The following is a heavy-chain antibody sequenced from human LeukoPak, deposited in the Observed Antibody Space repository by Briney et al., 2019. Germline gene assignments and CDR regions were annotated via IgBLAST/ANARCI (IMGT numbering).Heavy chain of an antibody. V-gene: IGHV3-7*01. J-gene: IGHJ3*02. CDR3: AGDDSDI. Sequence: GGSLRLSCAASGFTFSNYWMSWVRQAPGKGLEWVATINPDGSGKYYVDSMKGRLTISRDNAKKSLDLQTSSLRVEDTAVYYCAGDDSDIWGQGTMVTVSS. CDR1: GFTFSNYW. CDR2: INPDGSGK.